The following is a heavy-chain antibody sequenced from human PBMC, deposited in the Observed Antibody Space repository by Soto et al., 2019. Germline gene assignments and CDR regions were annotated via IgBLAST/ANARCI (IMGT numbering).Heavy chain of an antibody. D-gene: IGHD2-2*01. CDR2: ISSSSSYI. CDR3: ARGQLLAYYFDY. CDR1: GFTFSSYS. Sequence: EVQLVESGGGLVKPGGSLRLSCAASGFTFSSYSMNWVRQAPGKGLEWVSSISSSSSYIYYADSVKGRFTISRDNAKNSLYLQMNSLRAEDTAVYYCARGQLLAYYFDYWGQGTLVTVSS. V-gene: IGHV3-21*01. J-gene: IGHJ4*02.